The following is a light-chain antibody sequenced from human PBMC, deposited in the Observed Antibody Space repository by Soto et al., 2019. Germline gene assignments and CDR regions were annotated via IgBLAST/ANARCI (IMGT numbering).Light chain of an antibody. V-gene: IGKV3-20*01. J-gene: IGKJ5*01. Sequence: IGLTQAPGTLALAPGEKATPFCRGSQSGSRQYLAWYQQEPGQAPRLLIYGASSRATGIPERFSGSGSGTDFTLTISRLEPEDFAVYYCQQYGSSPRTFGQGTRLEIK. CDR3: QQYGSSPRT. CDR1: QSGSRQY. CDR2: GAS.